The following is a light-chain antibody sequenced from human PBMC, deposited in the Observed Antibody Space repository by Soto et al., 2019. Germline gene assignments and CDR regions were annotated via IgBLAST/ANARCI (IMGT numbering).Light chain of an antibody. CDR3: QQYDTFPVT. J-gene: IGKJ5*01. V-gene: IGKV1-33*01. CDR1: QDINSY. CDR2: DAF. Sequence: DIPMTQSPSSLSASVGDRVTITCQASQDINSYLSWYQQRPGKAPKLLIYDAFTLETGVPSWFSGSGSGTDFIFTISSLQPEDFATYYCQQYDTFPVTFGQGTRLEIK.